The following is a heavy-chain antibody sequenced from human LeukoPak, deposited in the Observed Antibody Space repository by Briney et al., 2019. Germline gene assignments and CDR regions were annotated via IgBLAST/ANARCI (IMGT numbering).Heavy chain of an antibody. CDR1: GYRFTNYR. V-gene: IGHV5-51*01. J-gene: IGHJ1*01. Sequence: GESLKISCRGFGYRFTNYRIAWVRQMPGKGLEWMGIIYPGDSETTYSPSFQGQVTISVDKSINTAYLQWSSLRTSDTAMYYCARLDEDFYYDGSGFYFWGQGTLVTVSS. CDR3: ARLDEDFYYDGSGFYF. CDR2: IYPGDSET. D-gene: IGHD3-22*01.